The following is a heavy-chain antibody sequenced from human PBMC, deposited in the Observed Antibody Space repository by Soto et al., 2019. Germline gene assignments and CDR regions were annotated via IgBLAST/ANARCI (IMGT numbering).Heavy chain of an antibody. CDR1: GFTFDDYA. J-gene: IGHJ1*01. CDR2: INWNSGSR. CDR3: VKDESIDWYSGHFRH. Sequence: GGSLRLSCAASGFTFDDYAMHWVRQVPGKGLEWVSGINWNSGSRGYGDSVKGRFAIYRDNAKNSLHLQMNSLSAEDTAFYYCVKDESIDWYSGHFRHWGQGTLVTVSS. V-gene: IGHV3-9*01. D-gene: IGHD1-26*01.